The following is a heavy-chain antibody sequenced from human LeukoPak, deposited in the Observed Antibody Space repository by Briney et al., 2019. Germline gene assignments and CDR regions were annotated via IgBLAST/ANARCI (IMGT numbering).Heavy chain of an antibody. CDR1: GFTFSSYS. Sequence: GGSLRLSCAASGFTFSSYSMNWVRQAPGKGLEWVSYISSSSSTIYYADSVKGRFTISRDNAKNSLYLQMNSLRAEDTAVYYCARGTPGYSSSWGQGTLVTVSS. D-gene: IGHD6-13*01. J-gene: IGHJ4*02. V-gene: IGHV3-48*01. CDR2: ISSSSSTI. CDR3: ARGTPGYSSS.